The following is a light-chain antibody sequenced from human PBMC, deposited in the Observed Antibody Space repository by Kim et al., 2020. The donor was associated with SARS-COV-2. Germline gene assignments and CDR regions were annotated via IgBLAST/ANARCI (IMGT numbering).Light chain of an antibody. CDR1: QRISNY. CDR2: AAS. J-gene: IGKJ2*01. CDR3: QQSYSNPPEYT. Sequence: DIQMTQSPSSLSASVGDRVTITCRASQRISNYLNWYQQKPGKAPKVLIYAASTLQSGVPSRFSGSGSGTDSTLTISSLQPEDFATYYCQQSYSNPPEYTFGQGTKLEI. V-gene: IGKV1-39*01.